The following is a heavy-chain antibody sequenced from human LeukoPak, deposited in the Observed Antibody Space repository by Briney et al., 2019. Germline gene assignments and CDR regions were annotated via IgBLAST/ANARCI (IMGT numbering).Heavy chain of an antibody. V-gene: IGHV4-59*01. Sequence: SETLCLTCTVSGDSFSNYFWSWIRQPPGKGLEWIGSIYYTGSTNYNPSLQSRVTISLDTSKNHFSLNLNSVTAADTAVYYCARGKGDFDSWGQGTLVTVSS. CDR2: IYYTGST. J-gene: IGHJ4*02. CDR1: GDSFSNYF. D-gene: IGHD3-16*01. CDR3: ARGKGDFDS.